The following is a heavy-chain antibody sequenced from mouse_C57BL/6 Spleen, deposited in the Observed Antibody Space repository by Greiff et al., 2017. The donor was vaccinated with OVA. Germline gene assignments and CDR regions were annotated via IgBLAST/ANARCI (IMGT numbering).Heavy chain of an antibody. CDR2: IDPSDSYT. CDR3: ARGGYFAV. V-gene: IGHV1-69*01. CDR1: GYTFTRYW. J-gene: IGHJ1*03. Sequence: QVQLKQPGAELVMPGASVKLSCKASGYTFTRYWMHWVKQRPGQGLEWIGEIDPSDSYTNYNQKFKGKSTLTVDKSSSTAYMQLSSLTSEDSAVYYCARGGYFAVWGTGTTVTVSS.